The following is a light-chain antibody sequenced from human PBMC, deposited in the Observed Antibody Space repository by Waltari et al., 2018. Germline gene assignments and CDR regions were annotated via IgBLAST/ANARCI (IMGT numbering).Light chain of an antibody. Sequence: EIVLTQSPATLSLSPGVRATLSCRASQSISSNLGWYQQKPGQAPRLLIHEASKRATGIPARFLGSGSGTDFTLTISSLEAEDFAVYYCQQRTSWPLTFGGGTRVEVK. CDR2: EAS. CDR1: QSISSN. CDR3: QQRTSWPLT. J-gene: IGKJ4*01. V-gene: IGKV3-11*01.